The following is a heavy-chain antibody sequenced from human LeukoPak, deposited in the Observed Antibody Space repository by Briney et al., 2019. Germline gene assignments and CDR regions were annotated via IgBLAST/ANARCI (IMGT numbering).Heavy chain of an antibody. V-gene: IGHV7-4-1*02. CDR1: GYTFTHYA. J-gene: IGHJ4*02. D-gene: IGHD3-9*01. CDR3: ARGRILTGYYPYPY. CDR2: INTNTGNP. Sequence: ASVKVSCKASGYTFTHYAMNWVRQAPGQGLEWMGWINTNTGNPTYAQGFTGRFVFSLDTSVSTAYLQISSLKAEDTAVYYCARGRILTGYYPYPYWGQGTLVTVSS.